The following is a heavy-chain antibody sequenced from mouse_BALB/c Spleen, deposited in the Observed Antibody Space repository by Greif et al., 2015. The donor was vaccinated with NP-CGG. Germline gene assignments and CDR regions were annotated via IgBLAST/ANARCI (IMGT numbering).Heavy chain of an antibody. V-gene: IGHV1-80*01. CDR3: ARYDYDYYAMDY. J-gene: IGHJ4*01. CDR1: GYAFSSYW. CDR2: IYPGDGDT. D-gene: IGHD2-4*01. Sequence: VQLQQSGAELVRPGSSVKISCKASGYAFSSYWMNWVKQRPGQGLEWIGQIYPGDGDTNYSGKFKGKATLTADKSSSTAYMQLSSLTSEDSAVYFCARYDYDYYAMDYWGQGTSVAVPS.